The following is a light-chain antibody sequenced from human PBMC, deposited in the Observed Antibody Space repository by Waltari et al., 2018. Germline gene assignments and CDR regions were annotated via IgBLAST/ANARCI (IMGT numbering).Light chain of an antibody. CDR1: SSDVGGYNY. CDR3: SAYTSSSSRV. J-gene: IGLJ1*01. CDR2: AFR. Sequence: QSALTQPASVSGSPGQSITISCTGNSSDVGGYNYVYWYKPHPGKAPKLIIYAFRKRPSGVSTRFSVSMSGNTASLTISGLQAEDESDYYCSAYTSSSSRVFGTGTKVTVL. V-gene: IGLV2-14*01.